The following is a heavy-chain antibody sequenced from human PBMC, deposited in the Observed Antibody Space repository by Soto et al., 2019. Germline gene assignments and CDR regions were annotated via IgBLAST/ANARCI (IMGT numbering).Heavy chain of an antibody. J-gene: IGHJ4*02. CDR1: GFTFSSYA. CDR3: ARGFLVSGSYPRFDY. V-gene: IGHV3-23*01. Sequence: PGGSLRLSCAASGFTFSSYAMSWVRQAPGKGLEWVSAISGSGGSTYYADSVKGRFTISRDNSKNTLYLQMNSLRAEDTAVYYCARGFLVSGSYPRFDYWGQGTLVTVSS. CDR2: ISGSGGST. D-gene: IGHD1-26*01.